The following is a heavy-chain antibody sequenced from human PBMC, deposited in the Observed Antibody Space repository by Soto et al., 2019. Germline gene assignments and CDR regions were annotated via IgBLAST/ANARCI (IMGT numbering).Heavy chain of an antibody. V-gene: IGHV3-74*01. CDR2: IDSDGSST. J-gene: IGHJ6*02. CDR3: ARGRPCGMDV. Sequence: GGSLRLSCAASGFTFGSYWMNWVRQAPGKGLVWVSRIDSDGSSTTYADSVKGRFTTSRDNAKNTLYLQMSSLRVEDTAVYYCARGRPCGMDVWCQGPTVTLSS. CDR1: GFTFGSYW.